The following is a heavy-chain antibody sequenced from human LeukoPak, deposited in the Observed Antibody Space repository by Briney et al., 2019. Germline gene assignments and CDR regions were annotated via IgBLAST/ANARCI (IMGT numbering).Heavy chain of an antibody. J-gene: IGHJ5*02. CDR1: GGSISSGSYY. CDR2: MYYSGRT. Sequence: SETLSLTCTVSGGSISSGSYYWGWFRQPPGEGLEWIGNMYYSGRTYYNPSLKSRVTISVDTSKNQFSLKLSSVTAADTAVYYCARDYIKTRWFDPWGQGTLVTVSS. D-gene: IGHD4-11*01. V-gene: IGHV4-39*02. CDR3: ARDYIKTRWFDP.